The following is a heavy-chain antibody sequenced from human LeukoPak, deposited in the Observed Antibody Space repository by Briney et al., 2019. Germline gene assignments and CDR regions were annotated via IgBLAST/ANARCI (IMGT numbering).Heavy chain of an antibody. V-gene: IGHV1-24*01. J-gene: IGHJ5*02. CDR2: FDPEDGET. D-gene: IGHD3-10*01. Sequence: ASVKVSCKVSGYTLTELSMHWVRQAPGKGLEWMGGFDPEDGETIYAQKFQGRVTMTEDTSTDTAYMELSSLGSEDTAVYYCATVLSMGPIRGVRGVNWFDPWGQGTLVTVSS. CDR3: ATVLSMGPIRGVRGVNWFDP. CDR1: GYTLTELS.